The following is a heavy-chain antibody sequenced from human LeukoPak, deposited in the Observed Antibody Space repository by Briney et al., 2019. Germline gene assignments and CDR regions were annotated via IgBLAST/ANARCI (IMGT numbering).Heavy chain of an antibody. CDR1: GDSISTSSYY. CDR3: TGSYYLAYNWFDP. CDR2: IYFSGST. J-gene: IGHJ5*02. V-gene: IGHV4-39*01. D-gene: IGHD1-26*01. Sequence: SETLSLTCSVSGDSISTSSYYWGWIRQPPGKGLEWIANIYFSGSTYYNPSLKSRVTISVGTSKNQFSLKLTSVTASDTAVYYCTGSYYLAYNWFDPWGQGTLVTVSS.